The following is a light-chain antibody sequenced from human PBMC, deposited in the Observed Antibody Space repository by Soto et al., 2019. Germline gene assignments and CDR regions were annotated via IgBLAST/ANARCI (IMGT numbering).Light chain of an antibody. CDR1: QSVSSN. CDR3: QQYNNWPRT. CDR2: GAS. Sequence: EIVMTQSPATLSVSPGERATLSCRASQSVSSNLAWYQQKPGQAPRLLIYGASTRATGITASFSGSGSVTAFTPTISCLPSEDFAVYYCQQYNNWPRTFGQGTKVEIK. J-gene: IGKJ1*01. V-gene: IGKV3-15*01.